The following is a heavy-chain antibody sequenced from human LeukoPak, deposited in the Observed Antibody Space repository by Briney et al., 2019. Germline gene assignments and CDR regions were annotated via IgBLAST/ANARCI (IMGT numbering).Heavy chain of an antibody. CDR3: ARVRFSGDYCSGGSCYSPYYYYYMDV. D-gene: IGHD2-15*01. CDR1: GYTFTSYY. CDR2: INPSGGST. J-gene: IGHJ6*03. V-gene: IGHV1-46*01. Sequence: ASVKVSCKASGYTFTSYYMHWVRQAPGQGLEWMGIINPSGGSTSYAQKFQGRVTMTRDMSTSTVYMELRSLRSDDTAVYYCARVRFSGDYCSGGSCYSPYYYYYMDVWGKGTTVTVSS.